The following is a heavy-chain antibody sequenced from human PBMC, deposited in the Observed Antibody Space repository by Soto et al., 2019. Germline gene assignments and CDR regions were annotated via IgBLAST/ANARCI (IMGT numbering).Heavy chain of an antibody. CDR2: IYDSGSS. Sequence: SETLSLTCTVSGASISSGDYFWSWIRQSPGKGLEWIGYIYDSGSSYYNPSLKSRVTISVDTSKNQFSLKLSSVTAADTAVYYCARGIVVVPAASYYYYYGMDVWGQGTTVTVSS. D-gene: IGHD2-2*01. CDR3: ARGIVVVPAASYYYYYGMDV. J-gene: IGHJ6*02. CDR1: GASISSGDYF. V-gene: IGHV4-30-4*01.